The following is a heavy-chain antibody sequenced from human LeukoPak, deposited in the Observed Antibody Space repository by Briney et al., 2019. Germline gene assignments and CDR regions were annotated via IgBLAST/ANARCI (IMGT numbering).Heavy chain of an antibody. V-gene: IGHV4-38-2*01. CDR3: ARGIPPRGGHFDY. Sequence: SETLSLTCAVSGYSISSGYYWGWIRQPPGKGLEWIGSIYHSGSTYYNPSPKSRVTISVDTSKNQFSLKLSSVTAADTAVYYCARGIPPRGGHFDYWGQGTLVTVSS. J-gene: IGHJ4*02. D-gene: IGHD3-16*01. CDR1: GYSISSGYY. CDR2: IYHSGST.